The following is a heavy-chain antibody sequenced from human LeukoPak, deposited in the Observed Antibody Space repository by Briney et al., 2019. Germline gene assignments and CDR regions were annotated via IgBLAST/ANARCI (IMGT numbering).Heavy chain of an antibody. V-gene: IGHV3-21*01. CDR2: ISSSSSYI. CDR1: GFTFSSYS. Sequence: GGSLRLSCAASGFTFSSYSMNWVRQAPGKGLEWVSSISSSSSYIYYADSVKGRFTISRDNAKNSLYLQMNSLRAEDTAVYYCARDAIGYCSSTSCYGDYCGQGTLVTVSS. CDR3: ARDAIGYCSSTSCYGDY. J-gene: IGHJ4*02. D-gene: IGHD2-2*01.